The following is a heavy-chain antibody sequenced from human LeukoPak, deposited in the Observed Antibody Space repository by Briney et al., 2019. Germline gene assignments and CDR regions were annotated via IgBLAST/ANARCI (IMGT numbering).Heavy chain of an antibody. CDR2: ISSNGGST. CDR3: AREGYSSSSVYYYYMDV. CDR1: GFTFSSYA. V-gene: IGHV3-64*01. Sequence: GGSLRLSCAASGFTFSSYAMHWVRQAPGKGLEYVSAISSNGGSTYYANSVKGRFTISRDNSKNTLYLQMGSLRAEDMAVYYCAREGYSSSSVYYYYMDVWGKGTTVTVSS. D-gene: IGHD6-6*01. J-gene: IGHJ6*03.